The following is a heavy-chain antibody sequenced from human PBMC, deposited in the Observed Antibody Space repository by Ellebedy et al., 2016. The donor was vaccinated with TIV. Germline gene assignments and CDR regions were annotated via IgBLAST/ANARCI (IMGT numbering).Heavy chain of an antibody. CDR3: ARGYYGSGSYFRGVAHY. CDR2: INPSGGST. Sequence: ASVKVSCXASGGTFSSYAISWVRQAPGQGLEWMGIINPSGGSTSYAQKFQGRVTMTRDTSTSTVYMELSSLRSEDTAVYYCARGYYGSGSYFRGVAHYWGQGTLVTVSS. J-gene: IGHJ4*02. D-gene: IGHD3-10*01. V-gene: IGHV1-46*01. CDR1: GGTFSSYA.